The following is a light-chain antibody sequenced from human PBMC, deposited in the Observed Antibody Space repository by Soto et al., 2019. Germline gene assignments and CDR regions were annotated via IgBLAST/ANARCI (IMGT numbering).Light chain of an antibody. CDR2: DVS. CDR1: QSITTW. J-gene: IGKJ1*01. Sequence: DIRMTQSPSTVSASVGDSVTITCRASQSITTWLAWYQQRPGKAPKLLIYDVSSLQSGVPSRFSGSGSGTEFTLTISSLQPDDFATYYCQHYNSYSEAFGQGTKVDIK. CDR3: QHYNSYSEA. V-gene: IGKV1-5*01.